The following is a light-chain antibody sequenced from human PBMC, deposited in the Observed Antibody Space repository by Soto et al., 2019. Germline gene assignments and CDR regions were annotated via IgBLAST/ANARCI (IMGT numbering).Light chain of an antibody. CDR2: GAS. CDR3: QQYNNWPPWT. Sequence: EIVMTQSPATLSVSPGERATLSCRASQSVSSNLAWYQQKPGQAPRLLIYGASTRATGIPARFSGSWSGTEFTLTISSLQSEDFAVYHCQQYNNWPPWTFGQGTKVEIK. J-gene: IGKJ1*01. V-gene: IGKV3-15*01. CDR1: QSVSSN.